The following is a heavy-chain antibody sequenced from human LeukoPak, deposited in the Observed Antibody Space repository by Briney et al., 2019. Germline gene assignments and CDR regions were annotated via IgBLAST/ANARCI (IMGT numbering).Heavy chain of an antibody. CDR3: TRAGYSYGYGYDY. CDR1: GFTFGDYA. Sequence: GGSLRLSCTASGFTFGDYAMSWFRQAPGKGLEWVGFIRSRAYGGTTEYAASVKGRFTISRDDSKSIAYLQMNSLKTEDTAVYYCTRAGYSYGYGYDYWGQGTLVTVSS. CDR2: IRSRAYGGTT. V-gene: IGHV3-49*03. J-gene: IGHJ4*02. D-gene: IGHD5-18*01.